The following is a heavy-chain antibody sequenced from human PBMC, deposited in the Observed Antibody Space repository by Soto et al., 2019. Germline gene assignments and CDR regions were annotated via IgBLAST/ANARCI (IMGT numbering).Heavy chain of an antibody. CDR1: GGSISSYY. Sequence: SETLSLTCTVSGGSISSYYWSWIRQPPGKGLEWIGYIYYSGSTNYNPSLKSRVTISVDTSKNQLSLKLSSVTAADTAVYYCARVTKYYYYMDVWGKGTTVTVSS. V-gene: IGHV4-59*01. CDR3: ARVTKYYYYMDV. D-gene: IGHD4-17*01. CDR2: IYYSGST. J-gene: IGHJ6*03.